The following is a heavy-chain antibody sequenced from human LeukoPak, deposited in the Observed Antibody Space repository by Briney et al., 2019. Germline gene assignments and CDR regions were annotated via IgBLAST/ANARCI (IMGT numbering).Heavy chain of an antibody. J-gene: IGHJ3*02. D-gene: IGHD2-21*02. CDR2: INPSGGST. CDR3: AVVVTANPGAFDI. CDR1: GYTFTSYY. Sequence: GASVKVSCKASGYTFTSYYMHWVRQAPGQGLEWMGIINPSGGSTSYAQKFQGRVTMTRDTSTSTVYMELSSLRSEDTAAYYCAVVVTANPGAFDIWGQGTMVTVSS. V-gene: IGHV1-46*03.